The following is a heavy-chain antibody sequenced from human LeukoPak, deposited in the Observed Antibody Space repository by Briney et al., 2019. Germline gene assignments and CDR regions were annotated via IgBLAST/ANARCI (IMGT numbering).Heavy chain of an antibody. CDR1: GGSISSSSYY. CDR3: ARVHYCSSTSCYLVPFDY. D-gene: IGHD2-2*01. V-gene: IGHV4-39*07. Sequence: SETLSLTCTVSGGSISSSSYYWGWIRQPPGKGLEWIGIIYYSGSTYYNPSLKSRVTISVDTSKNQFSLKLSSVTAADTAVYYCARVHYCSSTSCYLVPFDYWGQGTLVTVSS. J-gene: IGHJ4*02. CDR2: IYYSGST.